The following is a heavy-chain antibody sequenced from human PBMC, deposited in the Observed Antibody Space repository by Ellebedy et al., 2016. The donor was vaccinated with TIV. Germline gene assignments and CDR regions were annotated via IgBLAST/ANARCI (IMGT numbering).Heavy chain of an antibody. CDR2: IYYSGST. CDR1: GGSISSSSYY. V-gene: IGHV4-39*07. CDR3: ARAINLDY. J-gene: IGHJ4*02. Sequence: MPSETLSLTCTVSGGSISSSSYYWGWIRQPPGKGLAWIGSIYYSGSTYYNPSLKTRVTISVDTSKNQFSLKLSSVTAADTAVYYCARAINLDYWGQGTLVTVAS.